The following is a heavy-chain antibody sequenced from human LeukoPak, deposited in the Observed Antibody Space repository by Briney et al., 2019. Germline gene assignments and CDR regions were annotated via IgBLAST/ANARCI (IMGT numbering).Heavy chain of an antibody. CDR3: ARGDSSGWYRLDY. CDR2: ISYDGSNK. Sequence: GGSLRLSCAASGFTFSSYAMHWVRQAPGKGLEWVAVISYDGSNKYYADSVKGRFTISRDNSKNTLYLQMNSLRAEDTAVYYCARGDSSGWYRLDYWGQGTLVTVSS. V-gene: IGHV3-30-3*01. CDR1: GFTFSSYA. J-gene: IGHJ4*02. D-gene: IGHD6-19*01.